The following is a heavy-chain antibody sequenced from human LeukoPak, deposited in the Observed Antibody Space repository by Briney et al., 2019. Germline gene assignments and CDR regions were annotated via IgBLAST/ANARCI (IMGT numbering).Heavy chain of an antibody. CDR3: AGSSSWYSGMDV. D-gene: IGHD6-13*01. CDR2: ISGSGDST. V-gene: IGHV3-23*01. Sequence: GGSLRLSCAASGFTFSSYAMSWVRQAPGKGLEWVSAISGSGDSTYYADSVKGRFTISRDNSKNTLYLQMNSLRAEDTAVYYCAGSSSWYSGMDVWGQGTTVTVSS. CDR1: GFTFSSYA. J-gene: IGHJ6*02.